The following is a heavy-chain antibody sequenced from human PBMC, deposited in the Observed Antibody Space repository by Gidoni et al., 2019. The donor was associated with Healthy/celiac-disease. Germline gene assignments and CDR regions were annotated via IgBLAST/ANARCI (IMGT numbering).Heavy chain of an antibody. J-gene: IGHJ5*02. CDR3: ARGPALRGWQLDWFDP. Sequence: QVQLPESGPGLVKPSETLSLTCTVSGGSVSIGSYYWSWIRQPPGKGLEWIGYIYYSGSTNYNPSLKSRVTISVDTSKNQFSLKLSSVTAADTAVYYCARGPALRGWQLDWFDPWGQGTLVTVSS. CDR2: IYYSGST. V-gene: IGHV4-61*01. D-gene: IGHD2-15*01. CDR1: GGSVSIGSYY.